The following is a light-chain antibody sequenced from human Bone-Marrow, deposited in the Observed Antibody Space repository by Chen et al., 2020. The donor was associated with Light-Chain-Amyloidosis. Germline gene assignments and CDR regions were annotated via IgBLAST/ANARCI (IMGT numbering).Light chain of an antibody. CDR1: NIGSTI. J-gene: IGLJ3*02. V-gene: IGLV3-21*02. Sequence: SSVLTQPSSVSVAPVQTATIACGGNNIGSTIVHWYQQTPGQAPLLVVYDDSDRPSGIPERLSGSNSGNTATLTISRVEAGDEADYYCQVWDRSSDRPVFGGGTKLTVL. CDR3: QVWDRSSDRPV. CDR2: DDS.